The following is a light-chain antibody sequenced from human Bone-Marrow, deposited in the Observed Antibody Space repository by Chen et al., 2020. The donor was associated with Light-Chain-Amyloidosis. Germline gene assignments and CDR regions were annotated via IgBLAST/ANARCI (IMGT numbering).Light chain of an antibody. V-gene: IGKV3-15*01. CDR1: QSINNK. CDR3: QQYDNWKT. Sequence: EIVMTQSPATLSVSPGERVTLSCRASQSINNKLAWYQQKPGQAPRRLIYGESTRSTGIPARFSGSGSGTEFTLTISSMQPEDFAVYYCQQYDNWKTFGQGTNVEIK. CDR2: GES. J-gene: IGKJ1*01.